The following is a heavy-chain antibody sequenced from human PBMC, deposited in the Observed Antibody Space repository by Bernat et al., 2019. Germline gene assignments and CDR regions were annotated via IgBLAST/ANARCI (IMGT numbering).Heavy chain of an antibody. CDR1: GFTFSSYE. D-gene: IGHD2-8*01. CDR2: ISSSGSTI. Sequence: EVQLVESGGGLVQPGGSLRLSCAASGFTFSSYEMNWVRQAPGKGLEWVSYISSSGSTIYYADSVKGRFTISRDNAKNSLYLHMNSLRAEDTAVYYCASGLANFDYWGQGTLVTVSS. J-gene: IGHJ4*02. CDR3: ASGLANFDY. V-gene: IGHV3-48*03.